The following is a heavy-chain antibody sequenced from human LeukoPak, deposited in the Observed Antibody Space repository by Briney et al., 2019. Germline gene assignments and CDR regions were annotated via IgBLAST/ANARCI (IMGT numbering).Heavy chain of an antibody. CDR1: GFTFSSYA. V-gene: IGHV3-23*01. Sequence: GGSLRLSCAASGFTFSSYAMSWVRQAPGKGLEWVSATSGSGGSTYYADSVKGRFTISRDNSKNTLYLQMNSLRAEDTAVYYCAKVYCSGGSCYPPRWFDPWGQGTLVTVSS. CDR2: TSGSGGST. J-gene: IGHJ5*02. D-gene: IGHD2-15*01. CDR3: AKVYCSGGSCYPPRWFDP.